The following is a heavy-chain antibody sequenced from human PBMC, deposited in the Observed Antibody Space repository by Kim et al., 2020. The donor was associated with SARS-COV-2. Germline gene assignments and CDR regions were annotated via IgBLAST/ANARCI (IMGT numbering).Heavy chain of an antibody. J-gene: IGHJ4*02. V-gene: IGHV3-33*01. CDR2: IWYDETNK. CDR1: GFTFSSYG. D-gene: IGHD4-4*01. CDR3: ARDFNSNCLDY. Sequence: GGSLRLSCAASGFTFSSYGMHWVRQAPGKGLDWVAVIWYDETNKYYADSVKGRFTISRDNSKNTLYLQMNSLRAEDTAVYYCARDFNSNCLDYWGQGTLVIVSS.